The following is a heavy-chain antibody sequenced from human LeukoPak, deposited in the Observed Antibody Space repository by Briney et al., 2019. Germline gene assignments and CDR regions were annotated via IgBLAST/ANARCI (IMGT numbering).Heavy chain of an antibody. Sequence: PGGSLRLSCAASGFTFSSYAMHWVRQAPGKGLEWVAVISYDGSNKYYADSVKGRFTISRDNSKNTLYLQMNSLRAEDTAVYYCARGAGTIFGVVKNYYYYGMDVWGQGTTVTVSS. D-gene: IGHD3-3*01. V-gene: IGHV3-30-3*01. J-gene: IGHJ6*02. CDR1: GFTFSSYA. CDR2: ISYDGSNK. CDR3: ARGAGTIFGVVKNYYYYGMDV.